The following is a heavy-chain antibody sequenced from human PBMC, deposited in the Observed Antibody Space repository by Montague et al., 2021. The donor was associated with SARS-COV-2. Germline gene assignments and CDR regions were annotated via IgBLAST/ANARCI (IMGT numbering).Heavy chain of an antibody. CDR2: IYSDGST. CDR3: AGAPFDDFWSGYTYYFDY. Sequence: SLRLSCAASGFTVSSNSMRWVCQAPGKGLEWVPVIYSDGSTYYADSVKGRFTISRDNSKNTLYLQMNNLRAEDTAAYYCAGAPFDDFWSGYTYYFDYWGQGTLVTVSS. J-gene: IGHJ4*02. V-gene: IGHV3-53*01. CDR1: GFTVSSNS. D-gene: IGHD3-3*01.